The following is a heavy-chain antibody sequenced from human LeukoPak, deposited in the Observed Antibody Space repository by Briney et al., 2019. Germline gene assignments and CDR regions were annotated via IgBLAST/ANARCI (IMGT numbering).Heavy chain of an antibody. CDR3: ARDLDYDSSGYYPDY. D-gene: IGHD3-22*01. CDR2: INPNSGGT. Sequence: ASVKVSCKASGYTFTGYYMHWVRQAPGQGLEWMGWINPNSGGTNYAQEFQGRVTMTRDTSISTAYMELSRLRSDDTAVYYCARDLDYDSSGYYPDYWGQGTLVTVSS. J-gene: IGHJ4*02. CDR1: GYTFTGYY. V-gene: IGHV1-2*02.